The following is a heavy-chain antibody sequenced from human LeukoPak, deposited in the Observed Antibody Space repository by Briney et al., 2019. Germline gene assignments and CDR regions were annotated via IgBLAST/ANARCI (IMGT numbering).Heavy chain of an antibody. CDR3: AKGSPQGVVVVATTLYFDY. V-gene: IGHV3-23*01. D-gene: IGHD2-15*01. CDR1: GFIFSSYA. Sequence: GGSLRLSCAPSGFIFSSYAMSWVRQAPGKGLEWVSAISGSGGTTYYADSVKGRFTISRDNSKNTLYLQMNSLRAEDTAVYYCAKGSPQGVVVVATTLYFDYWGQGTLVTVSS. J-gene: IGHJ4*02. CDR2: ISGSGGTT.